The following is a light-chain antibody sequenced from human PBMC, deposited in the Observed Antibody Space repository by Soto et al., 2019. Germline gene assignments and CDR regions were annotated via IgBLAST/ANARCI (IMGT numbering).Light chain of an antibody. J-gene: IGKJ2*01. CDR3: QQYDNLPYT. V-gene: IGKV1-33*01. Sequence: DLQMTQSPSSLSASVGDKVTITCQASQDIKNYLNWYQQKPGKAPKLLIYDASNLETGVSSTFSGSGSGTDFTLTITSLQPEHIATYFCQQYDNLPYTFGQGTKLEIK. CDR2: DAS. CDR1: QDIKNY.